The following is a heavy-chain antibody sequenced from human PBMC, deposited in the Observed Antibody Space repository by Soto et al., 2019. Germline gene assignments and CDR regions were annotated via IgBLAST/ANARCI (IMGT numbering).Heavy chain of an antibody. J-gene: IGHJ4*02. V-gene: IGHV3-72*01. D-gene: IGHD3-22*01. Sequence: EVKLVESGGGLVQPGGSLRLSCAASGFIFSDHYIDWVRQAPGKGLERVGRSRNKANSYTTDDAASVRGRFAISRNDSRNSVFLQMHSLKAEDTALYYCSRAVAGITYDHYFDSWGQGTLVTVSS. CDR3: SRAVAGITYDHYFDS. CDR1: GFIFSDHY. CDR2: SRNKANSYTT.